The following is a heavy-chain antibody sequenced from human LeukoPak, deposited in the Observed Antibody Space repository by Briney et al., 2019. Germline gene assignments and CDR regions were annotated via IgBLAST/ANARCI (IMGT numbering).Heavy chain of an antibody. J-gene: IGHJ4*02. CDR2: ISGSGGST. Sequence: PGGSLRLSCAASGFTFSSYWMSWVRQAPGKGLEWVSTISGSGGSTYYADSVRGRFTISRDNSKNTLYLQMNSLRAEDTAVYYCAKVVQDSSGYPAENWGQGTLVTVSS. D-gene: IGHD3-22*01. V-gene: IGHV3-23*01. CDR3: AKVVQDSSGYPAEN. CDR1: GFTFSSYW.